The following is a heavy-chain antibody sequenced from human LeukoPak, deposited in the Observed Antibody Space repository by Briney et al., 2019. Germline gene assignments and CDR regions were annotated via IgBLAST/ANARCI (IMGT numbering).Heavy chain of an antibody. CDR3: AKIKRRVITFGGIIVD. CDR1: GFTFSSYA. J-gene: IGHJ4*02. CDR2: ISGSGGST. V-gene: IGHV3-23*01. Sequence: GGSLRLSCAASGFTFSSYAMSWVRQAPGKGLEWVSAISGSGGSTYYADSVKGRFTISRDNSKNTLYLQMNSLRAEDTAVYYCAKIKRRVITFGGIIVDWGQGTLVTVSS. D-gene: IGHD3-16*02.